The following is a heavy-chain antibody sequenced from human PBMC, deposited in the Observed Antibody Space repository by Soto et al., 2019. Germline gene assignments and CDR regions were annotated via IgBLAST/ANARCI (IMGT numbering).Heavy chain of an antibody. CDR1: GFSLSTGGMG. CDR2: IYWDGDR. Sequence: QITLKESGHTLVKPTQTLTLTCTFSGFSLSTGGMGVGWIRQPPGKALEWLALIYWDGDRRYRPSLMSRLTSAKDTSKNQVVLTMTNMDPVDTATYYCVHSRCGGDCLQSYSSHYYYGMDIWGQGTTVTVSS. D-gene: IGHD2-21*02. V-gene: IGHV2-5*02. CDR3: VHSRCGGDCLQSYSSHYYYGMDI. J-gene: IGHJ6*02.